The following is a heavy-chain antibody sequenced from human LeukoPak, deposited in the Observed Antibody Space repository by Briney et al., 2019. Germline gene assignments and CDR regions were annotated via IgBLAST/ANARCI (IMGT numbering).Heavy chain of an antibody. CDR1: GYTFTGYY. CDR2: INPNSGGT. V-gene: IGHV1-2*02. Sequence: ASVKVSRKASGYTFTGYYMHWVRQAPGQGLEWMGWINPNSGGTNYAQKFQGRVTMTRDTSISTAYMELSRLRSDDTAVYYCAREGDIAAAGNWFDPWGQGTLVTVSS. D-gene: IGHD6-13*01. CDR3: AREGDIAAAGNWFDP. J-gene: IGHJ5*02.